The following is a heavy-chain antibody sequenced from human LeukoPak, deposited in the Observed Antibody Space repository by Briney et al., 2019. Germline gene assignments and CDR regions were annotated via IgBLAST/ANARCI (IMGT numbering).Heavy chain of an antibody. CDR3: ARDPSSSGWPYYFDY. J-gene: IGHJ4*02. D-gene: IGHD6-19*01. V-gene: IGHV4-59*01. CDR1: GGSLSSYY. Sequence: PSENLSLTCTVSGGSLSSYYWTWIRRPPGKGLEWIGYINYSGTTKYNPSLKSRVTISADTSKNQFSLKLSSVTAADTAVYYCARDPSSSGWPYYFDYWGQGTLVTVSS. CDR2: INYSGTT.